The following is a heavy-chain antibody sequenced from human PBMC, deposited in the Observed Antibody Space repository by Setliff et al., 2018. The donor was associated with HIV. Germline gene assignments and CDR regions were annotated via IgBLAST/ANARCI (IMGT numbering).Heavy chain of an antibody. Sequence: PGESLKISCKGSGYSFSNHWIGWVCQMPGKGLEWMGIIYPGDSETRYNPSFQGQVSISVDKSSSTAYLQWSSLRASDTAMYYCATRLNFGASDAFDIWGQGTMVTVSS. V-gene: IGHV5-51*01. D-gene: IGHD3-10*01. CDR2: IYPGDSET. CDR1: GYSFSNHW. J-gene: IGHJ3*02. CDR3: ATRLNFGASDAFDI.